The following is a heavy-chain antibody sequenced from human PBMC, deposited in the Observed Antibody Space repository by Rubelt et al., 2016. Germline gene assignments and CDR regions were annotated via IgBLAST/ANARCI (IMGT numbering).Heavy chain of an antibody. CDR1: GGSISIGGYP. CDR2: VYYSGIT. Sequence: QVQLQESGPGLVKPSQTLSLTCAVSGGSISIGGYPWTWIRQAPGKGLEWIAYVYYSGITNYNPSLASRVTISVDTSKNQFSRKLGSGTAADTAVYYCTSDGPPGDYWGQGTLVTVSS. CDR3: TSDGPPGDY. J-gene: IGHJ4*02. V-gene: IGHV4-30-4*07.